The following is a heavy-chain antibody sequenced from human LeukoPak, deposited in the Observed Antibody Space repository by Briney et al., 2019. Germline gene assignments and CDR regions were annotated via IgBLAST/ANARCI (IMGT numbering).Heavy chain of an antibody. Sequence: SETLSHTCTVSGGSISSYYWSWIRQPAGKGLEWIGRIYTSGSTNYNPSLKSRVTMSVDTSKNQFSLKLSSVTAADTAVYYCARDRRYSYGQAVYYYYYMDVWGKGTTVTVSS. CDR3: ARDRRYSYGQAVYYYYYMDV. CDR2: IYTSGST. D-gene: IGHD5-18*01. V-gene: IGHV4-4*07. J-gene: IGHJ6*03. CDR1: GGSISSYY.